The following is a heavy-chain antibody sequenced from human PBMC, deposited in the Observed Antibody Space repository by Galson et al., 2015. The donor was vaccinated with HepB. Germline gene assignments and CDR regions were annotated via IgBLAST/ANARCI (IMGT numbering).Heavy chain of an antibody. Sequence: SLRLSCAASGFTFSSYSMNWVRQAPGKGLEWVSSISSSSSYIYYADSVKGRFTISRDNAKNSLYLQMNSLRAEDTAVYYCARSPHIVDLYGFYYFDYWGQGTLVTVSS. CDR3: ARSPHIVDLYGFYYFDY. CDR1: GFTFSSYS. D-gene: IGHD2-21*01. CDR2: ISSSSSYI. V-gene: IGHV3-21*01. J-gene: IGHJ4*02.